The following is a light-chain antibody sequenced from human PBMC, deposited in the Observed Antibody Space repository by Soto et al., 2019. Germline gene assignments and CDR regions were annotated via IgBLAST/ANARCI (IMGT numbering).Light chain of an antibody. CDR3: QQYGTSPTWT. J-gene: IGKJ1*01. V-gene: IGKV3-20*01. CDR1: QSVSSSY. Sequence: EIVLTQSPGTLSLSPGERATLSCRASQSVSSSYLAWYQQKPGQAPRLLIYGASSRATGIPDRFSGSGSGTDFTLTIRRLEPSDCAVYYCQQYGTSPTWTFGQGTKVEI. CDR2: GAS.